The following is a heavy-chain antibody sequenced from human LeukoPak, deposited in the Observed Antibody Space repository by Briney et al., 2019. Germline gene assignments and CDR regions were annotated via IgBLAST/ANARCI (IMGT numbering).Heavy chain of an antibody. V-gene: IGHV3-30*02. D-gene: IGHD3-22*01. CDR1: GFTFSSYG. J-gene: IGHJ4*02. Sequence: PGGSLRLSCAVSGFTFSSYGTHWVRQAPGKALEWVAFIRYDGSNKYYADSVKGRFTISRDNSKNTLYLQMNSLRAEDTAVYYCAKGDYYDSSGPWPFYWGQGTLVTVSS. CDR3: AKGDYYDSSGPWPFY. CDR2: IRYDGSNK.